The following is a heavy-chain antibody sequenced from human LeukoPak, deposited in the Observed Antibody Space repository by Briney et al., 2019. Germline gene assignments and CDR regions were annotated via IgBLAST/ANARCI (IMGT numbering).Heavy chain of an antibody. V-gene: IGHV4-39*07. CDR3: ARDDGDDIFDY. D-gene: IGHD4-17*01. Sequence: PSETLSLTCTVSGGSISSSSYYWGWIRQPPGKGLEWIGSIYYSGSTYYNPSLKSRVTISVDTSKNQFSLKLSSVTAADTAVYYCARDDGDDIFDYWGQGTLVTVSS. J-gene: IGHJ4*02. CDR2: IYYSGST. CDR1: GGSISSSSYY.